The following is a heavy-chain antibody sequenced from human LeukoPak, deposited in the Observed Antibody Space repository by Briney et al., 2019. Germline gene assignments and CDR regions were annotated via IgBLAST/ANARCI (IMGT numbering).Heavy chain of an antibody. Sequence: ASVKVSCKASGYTFTSYGISWVRQAPGQGVEWMGWISAYNGNTNYAQKLQGRVTMTTDTSTSTAYMELRSLRSDDTAVYYCARGRNYYDSSGHRAYLDYWGQGTLVTVSS. CDR2: ISAYNGNT. CDR3: ARGRNYYDSSGHRAYLDY. J-gene: IGHJ4*02. CDR1: GYTFTSYG. D-gene: IGHD3-22*01. V-gene: IGHV1-18*01.